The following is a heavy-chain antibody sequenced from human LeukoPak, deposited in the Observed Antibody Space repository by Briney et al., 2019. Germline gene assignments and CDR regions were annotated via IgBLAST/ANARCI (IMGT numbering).Heavy chain of an antibody. Sequence: SETLSLTCTVSGGSISSYYWSWIRQPAGKGLEWIGRIYTSGSTNYNPSLKSRVTISVDTSKNQSSLKLRSVTAADTAVYYCARDNSLLSCWFDPWGQGTLVTVSS. CDR3: ARDNSLLSCWFDP. CDR1: GGSISSYY. V-gene: IGHV4-4*07. J-gene: IGHJ5*02. D-gene: IGHD2/OR15-2a*01. CDR2: IYTSGST.